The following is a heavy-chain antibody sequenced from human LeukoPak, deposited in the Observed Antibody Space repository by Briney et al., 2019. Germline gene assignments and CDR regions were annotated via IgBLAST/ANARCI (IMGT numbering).Heavy chain of an antibody. CDR3: ARDGYDSWSGYRRGVDY. Sequence: GGSLRLSCAASGFTFSSYSMNWVRQAPGKGLEWVPSISSSSSYIYYADSVKGRFTISRDNAKNSLYLQMNSLRAEDTAVYYCARDGYDSWSGYRRGVDYWGKVTLVTVSS. CDR1: GFTFSSYS. CDR2: ISSSSSYI. D-gene: IGHD3-3*01. V-gene: IGHV3-21*01. J-gene: IGHJ4*02.